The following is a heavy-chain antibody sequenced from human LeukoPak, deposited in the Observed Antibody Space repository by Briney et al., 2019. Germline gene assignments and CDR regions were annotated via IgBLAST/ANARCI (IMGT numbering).Heavy chain of an antibody. V-gene: IGHV1-2*02. D-gene: IGHD6-13*01. J-gene: IGHJ5*02. CDR3: ARDLGSSNNWFDP. CDR2: INPNSGGT. CDR1: GYTFTGYY. Sequence: ASVKVSCKASGYTFTGYYMHWVRQAPGQGLEWMGWINPNSGGTNYAQKFQGRVTMTRDTSISTAYMELSRLRFDDTAVYYCARDLGSSNNWFDPWGQGTLVTVSS.